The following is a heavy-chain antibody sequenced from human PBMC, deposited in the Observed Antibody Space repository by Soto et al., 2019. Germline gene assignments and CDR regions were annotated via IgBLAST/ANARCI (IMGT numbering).Heavy chain of an antibody. CDR1: GDTFTSYD. CDR3: ARATSPGLHAFDI. J-gene: IGHJ3*02. Sequence: ASVKVSCEASGDTFTSYDINWVRQATGQGLEWMGWMNPNSGNTGYAQKFQGRVTMTRNTSISTAYMELSSLRSEDTAVYYCARATSPGLHAFDIWGQGTMVTVSS. V-gene: IGHV1-8*01. CDR2: MNPNSGNT.